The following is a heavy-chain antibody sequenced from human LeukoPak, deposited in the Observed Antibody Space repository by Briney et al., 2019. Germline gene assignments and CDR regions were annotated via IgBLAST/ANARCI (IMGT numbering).Heavy chain of an antibody. CDR2: ITNTSSAK. D-gene: IGHD7-27*01. J-gene: IGHJ4*02. CDR1: GFTFSTNS. V-gene: IGHV3-48*02. Sequence: GGSLRLSCAASGFTFSTNSMNWVRQAPGKGLEWISYITNTSSAKYYADSVKGRFTISRDNAKNLLYLQMNSLRDEDTALYYCARDTNWGSDYWGQGTLVTVSS. CDR3: ARDTNWGSDY.